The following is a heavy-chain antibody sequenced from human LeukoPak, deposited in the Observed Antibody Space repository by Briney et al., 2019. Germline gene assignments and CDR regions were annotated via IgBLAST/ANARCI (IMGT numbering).Heavy chain of an antibody. D-gene: IGHD5-18*01. Sequence: ASLKVSCKVSGYTLTELSMHWVRQAPGKGLEWMGGFDPEDGETIYAQKFQGRVTMTEDTSTDTAYMELSSLRSEDTAVYYCATGREIQLWLPFDYWGQGTLVTVSS. J-gene: IGHJ4*02. CDR3: ATGREIQLWLPFDY. CDR1: GYTLTELS. CDR2: FDPEDGET. V-gene: IGHV1-24*01.